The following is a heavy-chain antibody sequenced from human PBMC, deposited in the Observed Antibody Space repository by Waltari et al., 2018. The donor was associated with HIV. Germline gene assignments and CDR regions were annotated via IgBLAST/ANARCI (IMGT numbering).Heavy chain of an antibody. D-gene: IGHD2-2*01. Sequence: QVQLQESGPGLVKPSETLSLTCPVSGGSINTYSRNWIRQPPGRGLEWIGYIYYSGSANYNPSLKSRVTISIDTSKNQFSLKLSSVTAADTAVYYCARSYLFSRTSPPPVDVWGQGTTVIVSS. CDR1: GGSINTYS. CDR3: ARSYLFSRTSPPPVDV. V-gene: IGHV4-59*01. J-gene: IGHJ6*02. CDR2: IYYSGSA.